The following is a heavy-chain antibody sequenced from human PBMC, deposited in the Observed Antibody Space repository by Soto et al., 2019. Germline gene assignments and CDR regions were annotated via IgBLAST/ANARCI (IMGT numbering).Heavy chain of an antibody. J-gene: IGHJ4*02. V-gene: IGHV3-30-3*01. Sequence: GGSLRLSCAASGFTFSSYAMHWVRQAPGKGLEWVAVISYDGSNKYYADSVKGRFTISRDNSKNTLYLQMNSLRAEDTAVYYCAREWELQYYFDYWGQGTLVTVSS. CDR1: GFTFSSYA. CDR2: ISYDGSNK. CDR3: AREWELQYYFDY. D-gene: IGHD1-26*01.